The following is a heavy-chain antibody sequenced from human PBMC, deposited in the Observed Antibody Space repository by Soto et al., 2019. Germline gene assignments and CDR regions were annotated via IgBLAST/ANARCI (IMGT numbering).Heavy chain of an antibody. CDR1: GFTSIDYY. J-gene: IGHJ4*02. D-gene: IGHD3-22*01. V-gene: IGHV3-11*01. CDR3: ARDQGYYESSGYFDY. Sequence: GGSLRLSCAAYGFTSIDYYRGWTRQAPGKGLEWVSYISSSGSIIYYADSVKGRFTISRDNAKNSLYLQMNSLRAEDTAVYYCARDQGYYESSGYFDYWGQGTLVTVSS. CDR2: ISSSGSII.